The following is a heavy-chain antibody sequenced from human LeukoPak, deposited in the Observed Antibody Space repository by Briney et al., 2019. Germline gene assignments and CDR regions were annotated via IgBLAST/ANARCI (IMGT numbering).Heavy chain of an antibody. CDR3: ARGGSGTFHI. Sequence: GGSLRLSCAASGFTFSGYWMHWVRHAPGKGLIWVSRINSDGGDTTYADSVRGRFTISRDNAKNTLYLQMNSLRADDTAVYYCARGGSGTFHIWGQGTMVTVSS. V-gene: IGHV3-74*01. D-gene: IGHD3-10*01. CDR1: GFTFSGYW. CDR2: INSDGGDT. J-gene: IGHJ3*02.